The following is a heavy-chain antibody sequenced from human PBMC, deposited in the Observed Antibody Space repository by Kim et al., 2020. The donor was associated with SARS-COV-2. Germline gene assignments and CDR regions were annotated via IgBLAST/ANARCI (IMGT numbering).Heavy chain of an antibody. CDR1: GGSISSSSYY. D-gene: IGHD3-9*01. CDR3: ARPRILRYFDWSYAFDI. CDR2: IYYSGST. Sequence: SETLSLTCTVSGGSISSSSYYWGWIRQPPGKGLEWIGSIYYSGSTYYNPSLKSRVTISVDTSKNQFSLKLSSVTAADTAVYYCARPRILRYFDWSYAFDIWGQGTMVTVSS. J-gene: IGHJ3*02. V-gene: IGHV4-39*01.